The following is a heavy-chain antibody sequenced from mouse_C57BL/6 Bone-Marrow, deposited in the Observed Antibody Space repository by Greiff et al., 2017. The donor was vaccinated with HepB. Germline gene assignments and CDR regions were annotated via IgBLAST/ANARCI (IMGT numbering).Heavy chain of an antibody. J-gene: IGHJ1*03. CDR2: IYPGSGST. CDR1: GYTFTSYW. Sequence: QVQLQQPGAELVMPGASVKLSCKASGYTFTSYWMHWVKQRPGQGLEWIGDIYPGSGSTNYNEKFKSKATLTVDTSSSTAYMQLSSLTSEDSAVYYCARWVITTYWYFDVWGTGTTVTVSS. D-gene: IGHD1-1*01. V-gene: IGHV1-55*01. CDR3: ARWVITTYWYFDV.